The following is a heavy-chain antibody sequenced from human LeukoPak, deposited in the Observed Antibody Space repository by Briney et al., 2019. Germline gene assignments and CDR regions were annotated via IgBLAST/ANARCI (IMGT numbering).Heavy chain of an antibody. V-gene: IGHV3-23*01. Sequence: PGGSLRLSCAASGFTFSSYAMSWVRQAPGKGLEWVSAISGSGGSTYYADSVKGRFTISRDNSKNTLYLQMNSLRAEATAVYYCAKGEPLPAYYYDSSGSQEFDYWGQGTLVTVSS. D-gene: IGHD3-22*01. CDR2: ISGSGGST. CDR1: GFTFSSYA. J-gene: IGHJ4*02. CDR3: AKGEPLPAYYYDSSGSQEFDY.